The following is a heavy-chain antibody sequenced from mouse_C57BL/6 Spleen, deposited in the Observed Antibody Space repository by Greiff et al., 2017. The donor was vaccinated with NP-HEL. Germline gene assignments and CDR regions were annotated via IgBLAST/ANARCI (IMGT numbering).Heavy chain of an antibody. CDR1: GFTFSSYA. J-gene: IGHJ4*01. Sequence: EVKLMESGEGLVKPGGSLKLSCAASGFTFSSYAMSWVRQTPEKRLEWVAYISSGGDYIYYADTVKGRFTISRDNARNTLYLQMSSLKSEDTAMYYCTRDLGTVVATNAMDYWGQGTSVTVSS. V-gene: IGHV5-9-1*02. D-gene: IGHD1-1*01. CDR2: ISSGGDYI. CDR3: TRDLGTVVATNAMDY.